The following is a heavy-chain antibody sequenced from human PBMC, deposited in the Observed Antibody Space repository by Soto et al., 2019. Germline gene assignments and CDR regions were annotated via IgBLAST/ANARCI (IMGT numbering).Heavy chain of an antibody. CDR3: ARKMAALNYFDY. Sequence: EVQLVESGGGLVQPGGSLRLSCAASGFTFSSYSMNWVRQAAGKGLEWVSYISSSSRTIYYADSVKGRFTISRDNAKNTLYLQVNSLRAEDTAVYCCARKMAALNYFDYWGQGTLVTVSS. D-gene: IGHD6-19*01. J-gene: IGHJ4*02. CDR2: ISSSSRTI. V-gene: IGHV3-48*01. CDR1: GFTFSSYS.